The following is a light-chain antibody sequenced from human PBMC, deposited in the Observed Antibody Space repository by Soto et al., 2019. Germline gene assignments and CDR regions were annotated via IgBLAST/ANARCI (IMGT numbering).Light chain of an antibody. CDR2: GAS. J-gene: IGKJ1*01. Sequence: EIVLTQSPATLSLSPGERATLSFMASQSVSSYLAWYQQKPGQAPRLLIYGASSRATGIPDRFSGSGSGTDFTLTISRLEPEDFAVYYCQQYGSSPPTFGQGTKVDIK. CDR3: QQYGSSPPT. V-gene: IGKV3-20*01. CDR1: QSVSSY.